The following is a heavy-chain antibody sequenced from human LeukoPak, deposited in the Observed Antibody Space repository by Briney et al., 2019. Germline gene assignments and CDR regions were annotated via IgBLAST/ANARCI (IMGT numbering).Heavy chain of an antibody. J-gene: IGHJ6*03. CDR3: ARTGDGSNFYNYYYMDV. V-gene: IGHV4-59*11. CDR1: GASIGRHY. D-gene: IGHD5-24*01. Sequence: SETLSLTFSVSGASIGRHYWSWIRKTPGKGLEWIGYVYFTGRTHYNPSLKSRATISVDMLNKEFSLTLTSVTAADTAVYFCARTGDGSNFYNYYYMDVWGKGTTVIVSS. CDR2: VYFTGRT.